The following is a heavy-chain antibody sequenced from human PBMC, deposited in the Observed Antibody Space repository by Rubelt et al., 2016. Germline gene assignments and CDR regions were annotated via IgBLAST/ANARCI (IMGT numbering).Heavy chain of an antibody. J-gene: IGHJ4*02. CDR1: GFSFRNFG. V-gene: IGHV3-33*06. D-gene: IGHD5-12*01. CDR2: IWYDGSNK. Sequence: GGGVVQPGRSLRLSCAASGFSFRNFGMHWVRQAPGKGLDWVAVIWYDGSNKYYADSVKGRFTISRDNSKNTLYLQMNGLRAEDTAVYYCAKDQGYSGYDYPFYWGQGTLVTVSS. CDR3: AKDQGYSGYDYPFY.